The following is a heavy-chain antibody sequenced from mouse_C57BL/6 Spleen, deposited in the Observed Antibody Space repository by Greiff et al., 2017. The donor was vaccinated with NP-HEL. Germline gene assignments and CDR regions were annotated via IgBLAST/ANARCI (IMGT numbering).Heavy chain of an antibody. CDR1: GYTFTSYW. V-gene: IGHV1-50*01. J-gene: IGHJ1*03. CDR3: ARPDYGSSYGYFDV. D-gene: IGHD1-1*01. Sequence: QVQLQQPGAELVKPGASVKLSCNASGYTFTSYWMQWVKQRPGQGLEWIGEIDPSDSYTNYNQKFKGKATLTVDTSSSTAYMQLSSLTSEDSAVYYCARPDYGSSYGYFDVWGTGTTVTVSS. CDR2: IDPSDSYT.